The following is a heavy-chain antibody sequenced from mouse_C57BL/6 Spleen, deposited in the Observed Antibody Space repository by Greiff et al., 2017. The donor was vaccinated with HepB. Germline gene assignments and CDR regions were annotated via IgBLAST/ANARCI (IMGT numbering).Heavy chain of an antibody. D-gene: IGHD3-2*02. CDR3: ALDSSGYAWFAY. V-gene: IGHV1-52*01. Sequence: QVQLQQPGAELVRPGSSVKLSCKASGYTFTSYWMHWVKQRPIQGLEWIGNIDPSDSETHYNQKFKDKATLTVDKSSSTAYMQLSSLTSEDSAVYYCALDSSGYAWFAYWGQGTLFTVSA. CDR2: IDPSDSET. J-gene: IGHJ3*01. CDR1: GYTFTSYW.